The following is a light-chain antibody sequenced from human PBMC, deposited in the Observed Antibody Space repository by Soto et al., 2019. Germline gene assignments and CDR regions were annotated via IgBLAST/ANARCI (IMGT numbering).Light chain of an antibody. CDR3: HQYDDGPYT. CDR2: GAS. J-gene: IGKJ2*01. Sequence: EIVMTQSPATLSVSPGERATLSCRASQSVSSNVAWYQQIPGQTPRLLIYGASTRATGVPVRFSGSASGTEFTLTISGLQSEDFVVYYCHQYDDGPYTFGQGTKVEI. CDR1: QSVSSN. V-gene: IGKV3-15*01.